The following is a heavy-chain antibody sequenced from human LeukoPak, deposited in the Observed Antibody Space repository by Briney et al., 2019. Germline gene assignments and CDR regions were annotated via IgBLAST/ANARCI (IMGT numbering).Heavy chain of an antibody. Sequence: NPGGSLRLSCAASGFTFSSYSMNWVRQAPGKGLEWVSSISSSSSYIYYADSVKGRFTISRDNAKNSLYLQMNSLRAEDTAVYYCARDSVRGYSGYEADYWGQGTLVTVSS. CDR2: ISSSSSYI. V-gene: IGHV3-21*01. CDR3: ARDSVRGYSGYEADY. J-gene: IGHJ4*02. CDR1: GFTFSSYS. D-gene: IGHD5-12*01.